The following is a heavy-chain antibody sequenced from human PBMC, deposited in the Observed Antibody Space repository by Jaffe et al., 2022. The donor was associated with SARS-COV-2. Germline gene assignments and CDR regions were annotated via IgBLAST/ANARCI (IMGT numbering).Heavy chain of an antibody. Sequence: EVRLLESGGGLVQPGGSLRLSCAASGFAFRSNAMSWVRQAPGKGLEWVAGIFDSADKTYYADSVKGRFTISRDTSKNTLYLQMNSLRDEDTAVYYCAKDLYYFYVMDVWGQGTTVTVTS. J-gene: IGHJ6*02. V-gene: IGHV3-23*01. CDR3: AKDLYYFYVMDV. CDR1: GFAFRSNA. CDR2: IFDSADKT.